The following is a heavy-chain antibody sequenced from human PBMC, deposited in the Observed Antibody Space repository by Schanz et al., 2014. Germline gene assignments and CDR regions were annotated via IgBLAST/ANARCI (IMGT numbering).Heavy chain of an antibody. CDR3: AGTYCSSASCYTGYYYMDV. D-gene: IGHD2-2*02. V-gene: IGHV1-69*02. CDR2: IIPIHGIV. J-gene: IGHJ6*03. CDR1: GGTFSSYT. Sequence: QLQLVQSGAEVKKPGSSVQVSCKLSGGTFSSYTISWMRQAPGQGLEWMGRIIPIHGIVNYAQRFQDRVRITADKTTSTAYMELTSLRSEDTAVYYCAGTYCSSASCYTGYYYMDVWGKGTTVTVSS.